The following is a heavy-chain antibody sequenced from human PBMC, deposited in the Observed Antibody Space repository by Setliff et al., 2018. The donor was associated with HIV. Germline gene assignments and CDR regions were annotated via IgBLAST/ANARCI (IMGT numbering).Heavy chain of an antibody. Sequence: PGESLKISCKASGYTFTRFWIAWARQLPGQGLEWMAIVYPGDSQTKYSPAFEGRVTLSVDKPITTAYLQWSSLEASDTAIYYCARQILNYDFWSGYDNNGFDIWGQGTVVTVSS. V-gene: IGHV5-51*01. CDR2: VYPGDSQT. CDR3: ARQILNYDFWSGYDNNGFDI. CDR1: GYTFTRFW. J-gene: IGHJ3*02. D-gene: IGHD3-3*01.